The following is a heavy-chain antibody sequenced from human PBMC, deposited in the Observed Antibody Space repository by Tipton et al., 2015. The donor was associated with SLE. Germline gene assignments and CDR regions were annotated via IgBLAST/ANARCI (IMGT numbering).Heavy chain of an antibody. D-gene: IGHD3-16*02. CDR2: ISYDGSNK. J-gene: IGHJ5*02. Sequence: SLRLSCAASGFTFSSYAMHWVRQAPGKGLEWVAVISYDGSNKYYADSVKGRFTISRDNSKNTLYLQMNSLRAEDTAVYYCAGLETFGGVIVKGWFDPWGQGTLVTVSS. V-gene: IGHV3-30-3*01. CDR1: GFTFSSYA. CDR3: AGLETFGGVIVKGWFDP.